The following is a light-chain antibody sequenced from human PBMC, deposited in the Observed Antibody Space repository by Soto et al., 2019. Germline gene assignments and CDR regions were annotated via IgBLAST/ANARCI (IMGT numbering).Light chain of an antibody. Sequence: AIRMTQSPSSLSASTGDRVTITCRASQGISSYLAWYQQKPGKAPKLLIYAASTLQSGVPSRFSGSGSGTDFTLTISCLQSEDFATYYCQQYNFYPRTFGQGTRVEI. V-gene: IGKV1-8*01. J-gene: IGKJ1*01. CDR1: QGISSY. CDR2: AAS. CDR3: QQYNFYPRT.